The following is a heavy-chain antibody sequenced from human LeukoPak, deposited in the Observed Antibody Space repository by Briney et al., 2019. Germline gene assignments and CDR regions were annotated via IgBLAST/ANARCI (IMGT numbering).Heavy chain of an antibody. CDR3: ARGRRITMIQSAFDI. V-gene: IGHV3-48*01. CDR2: ISSSSSTI. CDR1: GFTFTNAW. Sequence: PGGSLRLSCAASGFTFTNAWMSWVRQAPGKGLEWVSYISSSSSTIYYADSVKGRFTISRDNAKNSLYLQMNSLRAEDTAVYYCARGRRITMIQSAFDIWGQGTMVTVSS. J-gene: IGHJ3*02. D-gene: IGHD3-22*01.